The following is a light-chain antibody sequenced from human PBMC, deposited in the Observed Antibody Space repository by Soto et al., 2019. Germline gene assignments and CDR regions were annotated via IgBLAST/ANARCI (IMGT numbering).Light chain of an antibody. J-gene: IGLJ1*01. CDR3: CSYAGRSADV. CDR2: DDN. Sequence: QSVLTQPASVSGSRGQSITISCTGTSSDVRNYKLVSWYQHHPGKAPQLMIYDDNKRPSGVSNRFSGSKSGNTASLTIYDLQADDEADYHCCSYAGRSADVFGTGTKVTVL. CDR1: SSDVRNYKL. V-gene: IGLV2-23*01.